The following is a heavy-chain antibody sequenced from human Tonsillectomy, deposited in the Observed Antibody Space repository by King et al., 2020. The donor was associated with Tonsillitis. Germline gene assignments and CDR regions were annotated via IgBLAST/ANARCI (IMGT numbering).Heavy chain of an antibody. V-gene: IGHV3-30*02. CDR1: GFTFNTYG. CDR2: IRYDETSK. CDR3: VKDHGRLWFYYYGMDV. D-gene: IGHD3-10*01. Sequence: VQLVESGGGVVQPGGSLRLSCAASGFTFNTYGMHWVRQAPGKGLEWVAFIRYDETSKYYADSVKGRFTISRDNSKNTLYLQMNSLRPEDTAVYYCVKDHGRLWFYYYGMDVWGQGTTVTVSS. J-gene: IGHJ6*02.